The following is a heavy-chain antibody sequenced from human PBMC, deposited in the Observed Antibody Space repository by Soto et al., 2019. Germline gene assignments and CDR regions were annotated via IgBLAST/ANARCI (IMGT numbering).Heavy chain of an antibody. V-gene: IGHV1-18*01. CDR1: GYTFTSYG. CDR2: ISTDKGHT. J-gene: IGHJ4*02. CDR3: ATRSPAFDY. Sequence: QVQLVQSGPEVKKPGASVKVSCRTSGYTFTSYGISWVRQAPGQGIEWMGWISTDKGHTNYAQKFQDRVTRTTDTATSTGYMELRRLRSDDTAIYYCATRSPAFDYWGQGTLVTVST.